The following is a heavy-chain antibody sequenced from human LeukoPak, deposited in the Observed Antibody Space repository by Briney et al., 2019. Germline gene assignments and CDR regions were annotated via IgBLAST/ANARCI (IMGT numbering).Heavy chain of an antibody. CDR3: AHSRYTSSWYNPVGDY. CDR1: GFSLSTSGVG. CDR2: IYWDDDK. D-gene: IGHD6-13*01. V-gene: IGHV2-5*02. Sequence: SGPTLVKPTQTLTLTCTFSGFSLSTSGVGVGWIRQPPGKALEWLSLIYWDDDKRYSPSLKTRLTITKDTSKNQVVLTMTNMDPVDTATYYCAHSRYTSSWYNPVGDYWGQGTLVTVSS. J-gene: IGHJ4*02.